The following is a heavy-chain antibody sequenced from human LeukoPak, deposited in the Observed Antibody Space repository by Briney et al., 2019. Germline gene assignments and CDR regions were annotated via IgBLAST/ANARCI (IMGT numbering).Heavy chain of an antibody. CDR2: IWYDGNKA. Sequence: GGSLRLSCAASGFTFSNYAMHWVRQAPGKVLELVAVIWYDGNKALYADSVRGRFTSSRDNSKSTLFLQMSSLRAEDTAAYYCVRDVGHSGGGDCFAAYFDHWGQGTLVIVSS. CDR1: GFTFSNYA. D-gene: IGHD2-21*02. CDR3: VRDVGHSGGGDCFAAYFDH. J-gene: IGHJ4*02. V-gene: IGHV3-33*01.